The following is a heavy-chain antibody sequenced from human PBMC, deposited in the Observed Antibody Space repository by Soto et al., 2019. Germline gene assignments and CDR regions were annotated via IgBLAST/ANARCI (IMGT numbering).Heavy chain of an antibody. CDR3: ARATRLLWFGELLSHYYYYGMDA. D-gene: IGHD3-10*01. J-gene: IGHJ6*02. Sequence: ASVKVSCKASGYTFTSYDINWVRQATGQGLEWMGWMNPNSGNTGYAQKFQGRVTMTRNTSISTAYMELSSLRSEDTAVYCCARATRLLWFGELLSHYYYYGMDAWGQGTTVTVSS. CDR2: MNPNSGNT. CDR1: GYTFTSYD. V-gene: IGHV1-8*01.